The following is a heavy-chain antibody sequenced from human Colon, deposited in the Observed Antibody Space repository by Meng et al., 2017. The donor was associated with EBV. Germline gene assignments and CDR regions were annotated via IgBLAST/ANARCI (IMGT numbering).Heavy chain of an antibody. CDR1: GGSLRSGDYY. CDR3: ARDRGGLGDFDY. D-gene: IGHD3-10*01. V-gene: IGHV4-30-4*01. J-gene: IGHJ4*02. CDR2: IYYSGST. Sequence: LRGSGPGLVKPSQTLSLTCTVSGGSLRSGDYYWSWIGQPPGKGLEWIGYIYYSGSTYYNPSLKSRVNISVDTSKNQFSLKLSSVTAADTAVYYCARDRGGLGDFDYWGQGTLVIVSS.